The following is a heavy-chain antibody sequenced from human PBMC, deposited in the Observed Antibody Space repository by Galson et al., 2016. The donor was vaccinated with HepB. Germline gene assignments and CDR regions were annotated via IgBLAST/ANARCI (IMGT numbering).Heavy chain of an antibody. CDR1: GFTFSSYD. CDR3: AVIAVAGGKFDY. Sequence: SLRLSCAASGFTFSSYDMHWVRQGTGKGLEWVSAIDTAGDTYYADSVKGRFTISRENAKNSLYLQMNSLRAEGTAVYYCAVIAVAGGKFDYWGQGSLVTVSS. CDR2: IDTAGDT. V-gene: IGHV3-13*01. J-gene: IGHJ4*02. D-gene: IGHD6-19*01.